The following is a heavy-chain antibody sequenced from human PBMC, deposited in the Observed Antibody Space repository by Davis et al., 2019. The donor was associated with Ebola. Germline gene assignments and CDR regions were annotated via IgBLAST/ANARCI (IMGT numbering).Heavy chain of an antibody. J-gene: IGHJ4*02. D-gene: IGHD5-12*01. CDR1: GFTFSASA. CDR3: AGEDSGHELDF. Sequence: GESLKISCAASGFTFSASAMHWVRQASGKGLEWVGRIRSKGNNYATSYVVSVRDRFTISRDDSKNTAYLQMDNLKTEDTAVYFWAGEDSGHELDFWGQGTLVIVTS. CDR2: IRSKGNNYAT. V-gene: IGHV3-73*01.